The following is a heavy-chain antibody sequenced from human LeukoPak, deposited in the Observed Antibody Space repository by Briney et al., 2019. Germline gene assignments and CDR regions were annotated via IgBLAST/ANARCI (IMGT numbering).Heavy chain of an antibody. CDR3: ARDLSLSLVRGIIISGLDP. V-gene: IGHV4-61*08. CDR1: GGSISGDYY. Sequence: NSSETLSLTCTVSGGSISGDYYWTWFRQPPGKGLEWIGFIHYGGSTNYNPSLKSRLTISVDTSKNQFSLKLTSLTAADTAVYYCARDLSLSLVRGIIISGLDPWGQGTLVTASS. CDR2: IHYGGST. D-gene: IGHD3-10*01. J-gene: IGHJ5*02.